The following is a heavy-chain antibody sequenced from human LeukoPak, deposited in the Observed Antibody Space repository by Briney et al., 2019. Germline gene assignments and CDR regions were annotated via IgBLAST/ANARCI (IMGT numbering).Heavy chain of an antibody. CDR1: GFTFSTYS. V-gene: IGHV3-48*01. CDR2: ISSSSSTI. CDR3: ARVSDSSGYYSYYFDY. J-gene: IGHJ4*02. D-gene: IGHD3-22*01. Sequence: GGSLRLSCAASGFTFSTYSMNWVRQAPGKGLDWVSYISSSSSTIYYADSVKGRFTISRDSAKNSLYLQMNSLRAEDTAVYYCARVSDSSGYYSYYFDYWGQGTLVTVSS.